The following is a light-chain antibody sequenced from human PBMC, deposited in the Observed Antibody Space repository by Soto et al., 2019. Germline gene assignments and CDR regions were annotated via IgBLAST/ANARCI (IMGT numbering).Light chain of an antibody. V-gene: IGKV3-20*01. CDR2: GAS. CDR1: QSVRNY. CDR3: QQYGNSPQT. Sequence: EIVLTQSPGTLSLSPGERASLSCRASQSVRNYLAWYQQKPGQAPRLLIYGASSRATGIPNRFSGSGSGTDFTLTISRLEPEDFAVYYCQQYGNSPQTFGQGTKVDIK. J-gene: IGKJ1*01.